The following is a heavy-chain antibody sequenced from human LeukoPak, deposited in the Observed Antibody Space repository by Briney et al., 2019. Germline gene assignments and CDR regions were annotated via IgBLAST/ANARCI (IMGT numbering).Heavy chain of an antibody. CDR3: ARHQLDDYSGYH. V-gene: IGHV3-7*01. Sequence: PGGSLRLSCSASGFTFSDYWMTWVRQAPGKGLEWVANIKQDGSEKYYVDSVKDRFTISRDNAKNSLYLQMTSLRAEDTAVYYCARHQLDDYSGYHWGQGTLVTVSS. D-gene: IGHD3-22*01. CDR2: IKQDGSEK. J-gene: IGHJ5*02. CDR1: GFTFSDYW.